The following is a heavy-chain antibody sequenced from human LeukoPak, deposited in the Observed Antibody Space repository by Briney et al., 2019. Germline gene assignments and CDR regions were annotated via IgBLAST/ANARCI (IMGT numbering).Heavy chain of an antibody. J-gene: IGHJ4*02. V-gene: IGHV3-23*01. CDR2: ISGSGGST. CDR3: AKSQVNWGHPGPFDY. D-gene: IGHD7-27*01. CDR1: GFTFSSYA. Sequence: GGSLRLSCAASGFTFSSYAMSWVRQAPGKGLGWVSAISGSGGSTYYADSVKGRFTISRDNSKNTLYLQMNSLRAEDTAVYYCAKSQVNWGHPGPFDYWGQGTLVTVSS.